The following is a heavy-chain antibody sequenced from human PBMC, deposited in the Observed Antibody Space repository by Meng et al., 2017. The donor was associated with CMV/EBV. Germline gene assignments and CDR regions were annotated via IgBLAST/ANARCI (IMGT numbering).Heavy chain of an antibody. J-gene: IGHJ3*02. CDR3: TRGYSRLGAFDI. Sequence: GGSLRLSCTASGFTLSSKWMTWVRQAQGKGLEWVANINQDGSEKYSVDSVKGRFTISRDNAKNSLSLQMNSLRVEDTAVYYCTRGYSRLGAFDIWGQGTVVTVSS. CDR1: GFTLSSKW. CDR2: INQDGSEK. V-gene: IGHV3-7*01. D-gene: IGHD2-21*01.